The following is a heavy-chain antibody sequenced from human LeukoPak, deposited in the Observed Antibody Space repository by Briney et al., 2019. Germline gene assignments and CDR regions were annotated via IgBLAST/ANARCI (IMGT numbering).Heavy chain of an antibody. J-gene: IGHJ3*02. CDR1: GGTFSSYA. D-gene: IGHD3-22*01. V-gene: IGHV1-8*02. CDR3: ARGRVYYYDSSGYYYYDAFDI. Sequence: GASVKVSCKASGGTFSSYAFSWVRQATGQGLEWMGWMNPNSGNTGYAQKFQGRVTTTRNTSISTAYMELSSLRSEDTAVYYCARGRVYYYDSSGYYYYDAFDIWGQGTMVTVSS. CDR2: MNPNSGNT.